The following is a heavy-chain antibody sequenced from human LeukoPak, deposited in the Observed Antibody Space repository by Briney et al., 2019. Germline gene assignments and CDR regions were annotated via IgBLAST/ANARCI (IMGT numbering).Heavy chain of an antibody. CDR2: INPNNGGT. CDR1: GYTITGYY. J-gene: IGHJ4*02. Sequence: ASVKVSCKAFGYTITGYYIHWVRQAPGQGLEWMGWINPNNGGTNSAQKFQGRVTMTRDTSIGTAYMELNRLTYDDAAVYYCGRDRHWNQGNFDYWGQGTLVTVSS. CDR3: GRDRHWNQGNFDY. V-gene: IGHV1-2*02. D-gene: IGHD1-1*01.